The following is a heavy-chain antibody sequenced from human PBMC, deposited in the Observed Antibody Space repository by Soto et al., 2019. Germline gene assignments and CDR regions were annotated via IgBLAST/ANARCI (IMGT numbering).Heavy chain of an antibody. CDR2: ISAYNCNT. CDR3: ARNLNGRDSGYDYHY. V-gene: IGHV1-18*01. Sequence: QVQLVQSGAEVKKPGASVKVSCKASGYAFTSYGISWVRQAPGQGLEGMGWISAYNCNTNYAQKLQGRVTLTTDTSTSTAYMELRSLRSDDTAVYYCARNLNGRDSGYDYHYWGQGTLVTVSS. CDR1: GYAFTSYG. D-gene: IGHD5-12*01. J-gene: IGHJ4*02.